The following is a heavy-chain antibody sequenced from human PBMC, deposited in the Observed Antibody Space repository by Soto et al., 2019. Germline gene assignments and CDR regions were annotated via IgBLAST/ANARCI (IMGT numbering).Heavy chain of an antibody. D-gene: IGHD5-18*01. J-gene: IGHJ6*02. CDR3: TTAYSYGYWYHYYGMDV. CDR2: IKSKTDGGTT. CDR1: GFTFSNAW. Sequence: EVQLVESGGGLVKPGGSLRLSCAASGFTFSNAWMNWVRQAPGKGLEWVGRIKSKTDGGTTDYAAPVKGRFTISRDDSKNTLYLQMNSLKTEDTAVYYCTTAYSYGYWYHYYGMDVWGQGTTVTVSS. V-gene: IGHV3-15*07.